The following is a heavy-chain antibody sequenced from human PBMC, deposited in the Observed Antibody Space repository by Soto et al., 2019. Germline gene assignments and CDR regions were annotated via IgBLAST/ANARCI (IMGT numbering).Heavy chain of an antibody. CDR1: GYSISSGYY. D-gene: IGHD2-2*01. Sequence: SETLSLTCAVSGYSISSGYYWAWIRQPPGTGLEWIGTIYHSGSTFHNPSLKSRVTISVDTSKNQFSLKLRSVTAADTAVYYCAVGYCGSASCSREYFQHWGQGTLVTV. J-gene: IGHJ1*01. V-gene: IGHV4-38-2*01. CDR3: AVGYCGSASCSREYFQH. CDR2: IYHSGST.